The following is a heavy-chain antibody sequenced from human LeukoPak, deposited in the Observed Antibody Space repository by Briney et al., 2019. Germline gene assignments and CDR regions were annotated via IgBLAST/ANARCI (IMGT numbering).Heavy chain of an antibody. CDR3: ARLAYYDFWTGDPKNWFDP. CDR1: GGSISSYY. Sequence: SETLSLTCTVSGGSISSYYWSWIRQPPGKGLEWIGYIYYSGSTNYNPSLKSRVTISVDTSKNQFSLKLSSVTAADTAVYYCARLAYYDFWTGDPKNWFDPWGQGTLVTVSS. CDR2: IYYSGST. V-gene: IGHV4-59*12. D-gene: IGHD3-3*01. J-gene: IGHJ5*02.